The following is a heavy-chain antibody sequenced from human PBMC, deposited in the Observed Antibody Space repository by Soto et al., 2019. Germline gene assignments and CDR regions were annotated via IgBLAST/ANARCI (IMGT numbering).Heavy chain of an antibody. J-gene: IGHJ3*02. V-gene: IGHV1-69*02. CDR3: ARARLGSAWGTRKYAFDI. CDR1: GDTFSKYI. D-gene: IGHD6-19*01. Sequence: QVQLVQSGAEVKKPGSSVRDSCKASGDTFSKYIISWVRQAPGQGLANMGRILPIINIANYTQRFQGRVTMTAEKSTFTVYMELSSLSSEATAMYYFARARLGSAWGTRKYAFDIWGQGTKVIVSS. CDR2: ILPIINIA.